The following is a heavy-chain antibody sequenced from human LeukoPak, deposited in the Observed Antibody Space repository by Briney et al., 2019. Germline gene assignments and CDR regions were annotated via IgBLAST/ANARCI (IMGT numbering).Heavy chain of an antibody. D-gene: IGHD5-12*01. J-gene: IGHJ4*02. CDR3: ARYGGYFFDY. CDR2: IYYSGST. Sequence: SETLSLTCTVSGGSISSYYWSWIRQPPGKGLEWIGYIYYSGSTNYNPSLKSRITISVDTSKNQFSLKLSSVTAADTAVYYCARYGGYFFDYWGQGTLVTVSS. V-gene: IGHV4-59*01. CDR1: GGSISSYY.